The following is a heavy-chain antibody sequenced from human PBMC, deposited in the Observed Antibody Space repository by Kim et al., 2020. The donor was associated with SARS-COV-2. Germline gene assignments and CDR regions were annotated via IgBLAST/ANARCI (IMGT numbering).Heavy chain of an antibody. Sequence: GGSLRLSCAASGFTFSSYSMNWVRQAPGKGLEWVSSISSSSSYIYYADSVKGRFTISRDNAKNSLYLQMNSLRAEDTAVYYCARAYYDILTGRYYYYGMDVWGQGTTVTVSS. D-gene: IGHD3-9*01. J-gene: IGHJ6*02. CDR3: ARAYYDILTGRYYYYGMDV. CDR2: ISSSSSYI. V-gene: IGHV3-21*01. CDR1: GFTFSSYS.